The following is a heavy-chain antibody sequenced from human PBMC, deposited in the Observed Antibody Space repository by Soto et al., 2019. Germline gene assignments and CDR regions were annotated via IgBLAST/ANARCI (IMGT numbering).Heavy chain of an antibody. Sequence: EGSLRLSCSASGFTFSSYAMHWVRQAPGKGLEWVAVISYDGSNKYYADSVKGRFTISRDNSKNTLYLQMNSLRAEDTALYYCARDKNSDYPYNWFDPWGQGTLVTAPQ. J-gene: IGHJ5*02. CDR1: GFTFSSYA. CDR2: ISYDGSNK. D-gene: IGHD4-4*01. CDR3: ARDKNSDYPYNWFDP. V-gene: IGHV3-30-3*01.